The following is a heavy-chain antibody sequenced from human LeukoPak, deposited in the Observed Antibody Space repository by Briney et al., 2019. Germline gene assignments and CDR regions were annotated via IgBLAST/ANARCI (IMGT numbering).Heavy chain of an antibody. CDR1: GFTFSNYM. J-gene: IGHJ4*02. V-gene: IGHV3-74*01. D-gene: IGHD1-20*01. Sequence: GGSLRLSCAASGFTFSNYMLHWVRQAPGKGLVWVSRIKSDGITITYADSVKGRFAISRDNAKNTLYLQMNSLRAEDTAVYYCLRDLNWSLDQWGQGTLVTVSS. CDR2: IKSDGITI. CDR3: LRDLNWSLDQ.